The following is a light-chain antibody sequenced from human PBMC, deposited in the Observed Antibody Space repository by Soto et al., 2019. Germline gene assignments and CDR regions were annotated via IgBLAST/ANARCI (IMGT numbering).Light chain of an antibody. CDR1: STDVGGYNF. J-gene: IGLJ1*01. Sequence: QSALTQPRSVSGSPGQSVTISCTGTSTDVGGYNFVSWYQQHPGKAPKLMIYDVSERPSGVPDRFSGSKSGNTASLTISGLQAEDEADYYCCSYAGRYSDVFGTGTKLTVL. V-gene: IGLV2-11*01. CDR3: CSYAGRYSDV. CDR2: DVS.